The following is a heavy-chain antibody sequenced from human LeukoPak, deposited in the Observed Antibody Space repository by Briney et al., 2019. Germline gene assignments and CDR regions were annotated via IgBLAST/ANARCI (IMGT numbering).Heavy chain of an antibody. J-gene: IGHJ4*02. V-gene: IGHV1-2*02. CDR2: INPKSGST. CDR1: GYTFTGYY. CDR3: TRDGDPENYVWGSYPPAFYDY. Sequence: ASVKASCKASGYTFTGYYMHWVRQAPGHGVEWMGWINPKSGSTDYAQKFQGRVTMTRDTAISTAYMELSRLRSDDTGVYYCTRDGDPENYVWGSYPPAFYDYWGQGTLVTVSS. D-gene: IGHD3-16*02.